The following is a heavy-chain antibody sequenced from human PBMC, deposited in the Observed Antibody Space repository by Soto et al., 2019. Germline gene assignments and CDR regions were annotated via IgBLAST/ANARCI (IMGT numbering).Heavy chain of an antibody. Sequence: TLSLTCTVSGGSISSYYWSWIRQPPGKGLEWIGYIYYSGSTNYNPSLKSRVTISVDTSKNQFSLKLSSVTAADTAVYYCARIGGGSCYSGAFDIWGQGTMVTVSS. V-gene: IGHV4-59*08. CDR2: IYYSGST. J-gene: IGHJ3*02. CDR1: GGSISSYY. D-gene: IGHD2-15*01. CDR3: ARIGGGSCYSGAFDI.